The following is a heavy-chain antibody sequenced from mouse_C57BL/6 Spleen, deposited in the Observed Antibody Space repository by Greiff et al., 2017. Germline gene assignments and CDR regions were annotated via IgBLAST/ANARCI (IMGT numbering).Heavy chain of an antibody. V-gene: IGHV5-12*01. D-gene: IGHD2-1*01. CDR3: ARHYYGNWYVDV. Sequence: DVKLVESGGGLVQPGGSLKLSCAASGFTFSDYYMYWVRQTPEKRLEWVAYISNGGGSTYYPDTVKGRYTVSRDNAKNTLYLQMSRLKSEDTAMYYCARHYYGNWYVDVWGTGTTVTVSS. J-gene: IGHJ1*03. CDR1: GFTFSDYY. CDR2: ISNGGGST.